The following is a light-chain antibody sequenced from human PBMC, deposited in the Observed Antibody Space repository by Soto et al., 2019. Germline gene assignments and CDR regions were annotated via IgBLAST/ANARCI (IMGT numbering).Light chain of an antibody. V-gene: IGKV3-20*01. J-gene: IGKJ1*01. CDR1: QSVSSIY. Sequence: EIVVTQSAATLSVSTGERATLSCRASQSVSSIYLAWYQQKPGQAPRLLIYGASSRATGIPDRFSGSGSGTDFTLTISRLEPEDFAVYFCQPYDTPPTFGQRTKVDIK. CDR3: QPYDTPPT. CDR2: GAS.